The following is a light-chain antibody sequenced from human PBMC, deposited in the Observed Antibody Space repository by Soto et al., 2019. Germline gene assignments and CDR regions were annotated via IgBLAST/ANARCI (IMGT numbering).Light chain of an antibody. CDR2: AAS. V-gene: IGKV3-20*01. J-gene: IGKJ5*01. Sequence: EIVLTQSPGTLSLFPGERATLSCSASQSLSTSYLAWYRLKPGQAPRLLIYAASSRDSGIPDRFSGSGSGTDFTLTISRLEPEDFAVYYCQQYGSSPTFGQGTRLEIK. CDR3: QQYGSSPT. CDR1: QSLSTSY.